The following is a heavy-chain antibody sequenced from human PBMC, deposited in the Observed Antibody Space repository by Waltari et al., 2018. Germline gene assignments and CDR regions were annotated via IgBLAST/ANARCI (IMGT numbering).Heavy chain of an antibody. Sequence: QVQVVQSGAEVKKPGSSVRVSCKASGGTFSSYGISWVRQAPGQGVEWMGGIIPTFGTTNYQQEFQGRVTSTADKATSTAYMELSSLRSADTAVYYCTGGYYESSGFSFSYTYNMDVWGQGTTVTVSS. D-gene: IGHD3-22*01. CDR3: TGGYYESSGFSFSYTYNMDV. J-gene: IGHJ6*02. V-gene: IGHV1-69*06. CDR1: GGTFSSYG. CDR2: IIPTFGTT.